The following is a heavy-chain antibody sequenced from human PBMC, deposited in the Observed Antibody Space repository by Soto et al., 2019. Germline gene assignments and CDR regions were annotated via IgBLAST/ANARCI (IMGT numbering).Heavy chain of an antibody. J-gene: IGHJ4*02. Sequence: QVQLVQSGAEVKKPGSSVKVSCKASGGTFSSYAISWVRQAPGQGLEWMGGIIPIFGTANYAQKFQGRVTITADEATSPAYMELSSLRSADTAMYYCARDFVYYGSGRNRGIFDYWGQGTLDTVSS. D-gene: IGHD3-10*01. V-gene: IGHV1-69*01. CDR3: ARDFVYYGSGRNRGIFDY. CDR1: GGTFSSYA. CDR2: IIPIFGTA.